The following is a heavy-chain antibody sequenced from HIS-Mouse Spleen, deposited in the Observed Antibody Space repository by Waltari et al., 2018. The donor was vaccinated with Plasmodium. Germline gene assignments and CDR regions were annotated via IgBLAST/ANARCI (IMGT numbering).Heavy chain of an antibody. CDR2: ISIRSSYI. J-gene: IGHJ3*02. D-gene: IGHD7-27*01. CDR1: GFTFSSYT. V-gene: IGHV3-21*01. CDR3: ARDPPLSITGDLDAFDI. Sequence: EVQLVESGGGLVKPGGSLRLSCAASGFTFSSYTMNWVRQAPGKGLEWVSSISIRSSYIYYADSVKGRFTISRDNAKNSLYLQMNSLRAEDTAVYYCARDPPLSITGDLDAFDIWGQGTMVTVSS.